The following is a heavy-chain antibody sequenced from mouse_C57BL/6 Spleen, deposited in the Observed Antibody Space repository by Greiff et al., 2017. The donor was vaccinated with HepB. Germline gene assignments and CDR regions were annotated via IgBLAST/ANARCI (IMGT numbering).Heavy chain of an antibody. Sequence: VQLQQSGPVLVKPGASVKMSCKASGYTFTDYYMNWVKQSHGKSLEWIGVINPYNGGTSYNQKFKGKATLTVDKSSSTAYMELNSLTSEDSAVYYCARYPYDYYAMDYWGQGTSVTVSS. V-gene: IGHV1-19*01. CDR2: INPYNGGT. CDR1: GYTFTDYY. J-gene: IGHJ4*01. CDR3: ARYPYDYYAMDY.